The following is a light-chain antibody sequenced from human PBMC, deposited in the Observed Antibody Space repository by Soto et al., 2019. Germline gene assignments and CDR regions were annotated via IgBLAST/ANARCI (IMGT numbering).Light chain of an antibody. Sequence: AIQMTPSPSSLSASVGDRVTITCRASQDIRNDLGWYQQKPGKAPNILISTASILHTGAPSRFSGSGSGTDFTLTISSLQPEDFATYYCLQDYNCPRTFGQGTKVEI. CDR1: QDIRND. CDR3: LQDYNCPRT. CDR2: TAS. V-gene: IGKV1-6*01. J-gene: IGKJ1*01.